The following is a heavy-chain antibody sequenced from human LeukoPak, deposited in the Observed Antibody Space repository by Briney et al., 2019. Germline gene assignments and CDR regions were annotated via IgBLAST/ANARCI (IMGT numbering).Heavy chain of an antibody. D-gene: IGHD6-13*01. CDR2: IKQDGSEK. V-gene: IGHV3-7*01. CDR1: GFTFSSYW. Sequence: PGGSLRLSCAASGFTFSSYWMSWVRQAPGKGLEWVANIKQDGSEKYYVDSVKGRFTISRDNAKNSLYLQMNSLRAEDTAVYYCASPLLRYSSSPGYWGQGTLVTVSS. J-gene: IGHJ4*02. CDR3: ASPLLRYSSSPGY.